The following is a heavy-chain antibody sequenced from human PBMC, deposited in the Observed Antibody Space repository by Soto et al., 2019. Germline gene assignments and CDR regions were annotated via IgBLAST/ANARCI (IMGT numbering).Heavy chain of an antibody. CDR1: GFTFRSYG. D-gene: IGHD6-19*01. V-gene: IGHV3-33*01. J-gene: IGHJ3*02. Sequence: VQLVESGGGIVQPGGSLRLSCAASGFTFRSYGMHWVRQAPGKGLEWVATIWNDGSKKYYADSMMGRFTISRDNSKNTLYLQMNSLRAEDTAVYYCARDWGIGVAGRKGTFDIWGQGTMVTVSS. CDR3: ARDWGIGVAGRKGTFDI. CDR2: IWNDGSKK.